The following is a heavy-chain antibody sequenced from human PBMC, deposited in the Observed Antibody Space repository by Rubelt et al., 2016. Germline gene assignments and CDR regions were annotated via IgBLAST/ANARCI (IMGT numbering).Heavy chain of an antibody. CDR1: GFTFSNAW. D-gene: IGHD6-19*01. CDR3: TTDLFAVAGTRD. J-gene: IGHJ4*02. CDR2: IKSKTDGGTT. V-gene: IGHV3-15*07. Sequence: EVQLVESGGGLVKPGGSLRLSCAASGFTFSNAWMNWVRQAPGKGLEWVGRIKSKTDGGTTDYAATVKGRFTISRDDSKNQRYLQMNSLKTEDTAVYDCTTDLFAVAGTRDWGQGTLVTVSS.